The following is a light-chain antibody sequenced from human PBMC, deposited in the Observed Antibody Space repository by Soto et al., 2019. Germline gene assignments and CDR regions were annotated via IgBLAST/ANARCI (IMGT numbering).Light chain of an antibody. J-gene: IGKJ4*01. CDR2: WAS. Sequence: DIVMTQSPDSLAVSLGERATINCKSSQSVLYNSDNKNYLAWYQQKAGQPPKLLIYWASTRDSGVPDRFSGSGSGADFPLTITDPQAEDVADYYCQQYYTTLSFGGGTKVEIK. V-gene: IGKV4-1*01. CDR3: QQYYTTLS. CDR1: QSVLYNSDNKNY.